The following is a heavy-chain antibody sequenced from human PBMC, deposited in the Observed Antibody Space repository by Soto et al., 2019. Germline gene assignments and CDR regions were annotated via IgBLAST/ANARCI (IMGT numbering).Heavy chain of an antibody. CDR2: IRSDGSST. CDR1: GFTFSSYW. J-gene: IGHJ4*02. D-gene: IGHD2-8*02. V-gene: IGHV3-74*01. Sequence: EVQLVESGGGLVQPGGSLRLSCAASGFTFSSYWMHWVRQAPGKGLVWVSRIRSDGSSTSYADSVKGRFTISRDNSRNTLFLEMNSLRGDDMAVYYCTGEVASGYWGQGTLVTVSS. CDR3: TGEVASGY.